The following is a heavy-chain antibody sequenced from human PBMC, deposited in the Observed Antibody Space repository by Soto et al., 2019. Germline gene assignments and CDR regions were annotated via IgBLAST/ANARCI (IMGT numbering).Heavy chain of an antibody. CDR1: GFTFSSYG. D-gene: IGHD6-19*01. V-gene: IGHV3-30*03. Sequence: QVQLVESGGGVVQPGRSLRLSCAASGFTFSSYGMHWVRQAPGKGLEWVAVISYDGSNKYYADSVKGRFTISRDNSKNTLYLQMNSLRAEYTAVYYCATDWTSSGWYSDYFDYWGQGTLVTVSS. J-gene: IGHJ4*02. CDR2: ISYDGSNK. CDR3: ATDWTSSGWYSDYFDY.